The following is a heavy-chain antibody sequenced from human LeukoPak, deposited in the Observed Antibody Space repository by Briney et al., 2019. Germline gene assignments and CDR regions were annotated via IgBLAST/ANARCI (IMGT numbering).Heavy chain of an antibody. CDR2: ISGSGGST. CDR1: GFRFSSYG. Sequence: GGSLRLSCAASGFRFSSYGMSWVRQAPGKGLEWVSAISGSGGSTYYADSVKGRFTISRDNSKNTLYLQMNSLRAEDTAVYYCAKYLADYYYYYMDVWGKGTTVTVSS. V-gene: IGHV3-23*01. J-gene: IGHJ6*03. D-gene: IGHD6-13*01. CDR3: AKYLADYYYYYMDV.